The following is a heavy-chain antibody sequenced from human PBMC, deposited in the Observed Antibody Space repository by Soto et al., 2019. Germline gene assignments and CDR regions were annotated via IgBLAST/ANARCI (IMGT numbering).Heavy chain of an antibody. Sequence: QVQLMQSGTGVKKPGASVKVSCKASGYTFTSYGISWVRQAPGQGLEWMGWINAYNGNTNYAQKLQGRVTMTTDTSTSTAYMELRSLRSDDTAVFYCATDPVAGTYFDYWGQGTLVTVSS. CDR3: ATDPVAGTYFDY. J-gene: IGHJ4*02. CDR1: GYTFTSYG. V-gene: IGHV1-18*01. D-gene: IGHD6-19*01. CDR2: INAYNGNT.